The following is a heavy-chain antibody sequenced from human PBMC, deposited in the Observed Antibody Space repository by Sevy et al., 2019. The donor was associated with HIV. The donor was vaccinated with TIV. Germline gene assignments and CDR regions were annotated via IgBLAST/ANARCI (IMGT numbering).Heavy chain of an antibody. V-gene: IGHV3-7*04. J-gene: IGHJ4*02. CDR1: GFTFSSYW. CDR3: ARGYSNLRGYSYGTYYFDY. CDR2: IKQDGSEK. D-gene: IGHD5-18*01. Sequence: GGSLRLSCAASGFTFSSYWMSWVRQAPGKGLEWVANIKQDGSEKYYVDSVKGRFTISRDNAKNSLYLQMNSLRAEDTAVYYWARGYSNLRGYSYGTYYFDYWGQGTLVTVSS.